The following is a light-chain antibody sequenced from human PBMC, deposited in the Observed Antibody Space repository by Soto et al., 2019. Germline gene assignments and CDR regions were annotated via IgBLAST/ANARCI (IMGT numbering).Light chain of an antibody. CDR3: SSFTSTRTYD. Sequence: QSALTQPASVSGSPGQSITISCTGTSSDVGGCNCVSWYQQHPGKAPKLMIYEVSNRPSGISNRFSGSKSGNTASLTISGLHAEDEADYYCSSFTSTRTYDFGTGTKLTVL. CDR1: SSDVGGCNC. CDR2: EVS. V-gene: IGLV2-14*01. J-gene: IGLJ1*01.